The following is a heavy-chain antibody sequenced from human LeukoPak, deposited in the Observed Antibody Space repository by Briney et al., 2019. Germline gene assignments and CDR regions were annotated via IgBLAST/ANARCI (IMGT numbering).Heavy chain of an antibody. J-gene: IGHJ4*02. CDR3: AICGGGACHKGYSDH. D-gene: IGHD2-21*01. V-gene: IGHV3-30-3*01. Sequence: GGSLRLSCAASGFTFSSYAMHWVRQAPGKGLEWVAVISYDGSNKYYADSLKGRFTISRDNAKNSLYLQMNSLRAEDTAVYYCAICGGGACHKGYSDHWGQGTLVTVSS. CDR2: ISYDGSNK. CDR1: GFTFSSYA.